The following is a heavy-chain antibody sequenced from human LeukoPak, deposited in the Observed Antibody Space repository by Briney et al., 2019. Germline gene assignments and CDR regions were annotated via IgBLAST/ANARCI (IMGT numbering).Heavy chain of an antibody. CDR2: IYSTGTT. D-gene: IGHD3-10*01. V-gene: IGHV3-66*03. J-gene: IGHJ5*02. CDR1: GFSVSSNY. Sequence: GGSLRLSCAASGFSVSSNYVSWVRQAPGKGLEWVSVIYSTGTTFYADSVKGRFTTSRDNSKNTVNLQMNSLRPEDTAVYYCARDRGPGWFGPWGQGTLVTVSS. CDR3: ARDRGPGWFGP.